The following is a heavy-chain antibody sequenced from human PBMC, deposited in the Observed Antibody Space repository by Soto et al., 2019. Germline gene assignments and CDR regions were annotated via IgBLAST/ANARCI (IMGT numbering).Heavy chain of an antibody. CDR3: VRDHHDFSSDYHYYHMDV. V-gene: IGHV1-18*01. CDR1: CFTLRNYG. D-gene: IGHD3-3*01. CDR2: SSTYNGNT. J-gene: IGHJ6*03. Sequence: VSCQASCFTLRNYGFSWGGRAPGQGVEWMGWSSTYNGNTKYAKKFQGRVTMTTDTSTSTAYMELRSLRSDDTAVYYCVRDHHDFSSDYHYYHMDVWGKGTTVTVSS.